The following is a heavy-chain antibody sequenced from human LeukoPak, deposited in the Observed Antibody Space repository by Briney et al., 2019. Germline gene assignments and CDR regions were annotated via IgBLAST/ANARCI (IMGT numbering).Heavy chain of an antibody. CDR2: ISYDGSNK. Sequence: GGSLRLSCAASGFTFSSYGMHWVRQAPGKGLEWVAVISYDGSNKNYADSVNGRFTISRDNSKNTLYLQMNSLRAEDTAVYYCAIDRLYSGLDYWGQGTLVTVSS. CDR3: AIDRLYSGLDY. J-gene: IGHJ4*02. V-gene: IGHV3-30*03. CDR1: GFTFSSYG. D-gene: IGHD1-26*01.